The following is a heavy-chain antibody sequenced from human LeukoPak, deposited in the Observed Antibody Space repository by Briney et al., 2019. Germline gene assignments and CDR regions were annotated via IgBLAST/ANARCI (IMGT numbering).Heavy chain of an antibody. CDR3: ARGRIVGATALY. Sequence: GGSLRLSCAASGFTFSSYGMHWVRQTPGKGLEWVAVIWYDGSNKYYADSVKGRFTISRDNSKNTLYLQMNSLRAEDTAVYYCARGRIVGATALYWGQGTLVTVSS. CDR1: GFTFSSYG. CDR2: IWYDGSNK. J-gene: IGHJ4*02. V-gene: IGHV3-33*01. D-gene: IGHD1-26*01.